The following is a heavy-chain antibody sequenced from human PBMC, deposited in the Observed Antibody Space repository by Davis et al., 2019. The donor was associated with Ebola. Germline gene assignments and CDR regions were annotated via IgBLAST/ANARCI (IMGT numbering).Heavy chain of an antibody. J-gene: IGHJ4*02. CDR2: IYHSGST. D-gene: IGHD3-16*01. V-gene: IGHV4-30-2*01. Sequence: MPSETLSLTCAVSGGSISSGGYSWSWIRQPPGKGLEWIGYIYHSGSTYYNPSLKSRVTISVDKSKNQFSLKLTSIAAADTAVYYCASFTFGGGGYWGQGTLVNVSS. CDR3: ASFTFGGGGY. CDR1: GGSISSGGYS.